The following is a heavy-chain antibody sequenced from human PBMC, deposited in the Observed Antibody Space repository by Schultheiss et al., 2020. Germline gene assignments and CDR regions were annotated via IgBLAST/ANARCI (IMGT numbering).Heavy chain of an antibody. J-gene: IGHJ5*02. Sequence: SQTLSLTCTVSGGSISSYYWSWIRQPPGKGLEWIGEINHSGSTNYNPSLKSRVTISVDTSKNQFSLKLSSVTAADTAVYYCARHRITGTPPGWFDPWGQGTLVTVS. CDR2: INHSGST. D-gene: IGHD1-7*01. CDR1: GGSISSYY. CDR3: ARHRITGTPPGWFDP. V-gene: IGHV4-34*01.